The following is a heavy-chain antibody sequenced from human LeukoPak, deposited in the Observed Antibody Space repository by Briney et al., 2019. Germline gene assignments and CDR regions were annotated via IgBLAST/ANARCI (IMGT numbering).Heavy chain of an antibody. CDR2: VKQDGSEK. CDR1: GFTFISYW. J-gene: IGHJ5*02. CDR3: ARRPITMVRGVPGWFDP. D-gene: IGHD3-10*01. V-gene: IGHV3-7*01. Sequence: GGSLRLSWAASGFTFISYWMSWFRQAPGKGLEWVANVKQDGSEKYYVDSVKGRFTISRDNAKNSLYLQMNSLRAEDTAVYYCARRPITMVRGVPGWFDPWGQGTLVTVSS.